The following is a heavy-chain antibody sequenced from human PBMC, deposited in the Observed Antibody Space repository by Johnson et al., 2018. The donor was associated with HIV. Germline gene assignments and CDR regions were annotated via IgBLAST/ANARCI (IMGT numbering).Heavy chain of an antibody. CDR2: IYSGGST. CDR3: ARVGQAGGAFDI. CDR1: GFTFSSYA. V-gene: IGHV3-66*01. Sequence: VQLVESGGGVVQPGRSLKLSCSASGFTFSSYALHWVRQAPGKGLEWVSVIYSGGSTYYADSVKGRFTISRDNSKNTLYLQMNSLRAEDTALYYCARVGQAGGAFDIWGQGTMVTVSS. J-gene: IGHJ3*02.